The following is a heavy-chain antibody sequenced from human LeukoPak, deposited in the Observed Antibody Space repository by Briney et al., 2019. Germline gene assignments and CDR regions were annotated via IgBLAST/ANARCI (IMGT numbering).Heavy chain of an antibody. CDR3: ARAGGNIVVVPAASGDI. D-gene: IGHD2-2*01. V-gene: IGHV1-18*01. J-gene: IGHJ3*02. CDR1: GGTFTSYG. CDR2: ISAYNGNT. Sequence: ASVKVSCKASGGTFTSYGISWVRQAPGQGLEWMGWISAYNGNTNYAQKLQGRVTMTTDTSTSTAYMELRSLRSDDTAVYYCARAGGNIVVVPAASGDIWGQGTMVTVSS.